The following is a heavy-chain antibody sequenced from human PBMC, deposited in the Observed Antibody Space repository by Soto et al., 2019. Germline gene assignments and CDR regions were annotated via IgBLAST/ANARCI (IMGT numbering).Heavy chain of an antibody. CDR2: IYSGGYT. CDR1: GFTVSNNY. Sequence: EVQLVESGGGLIQPGGSLRLSCAVSGFTVSNNYMSWVRQAPGKGLEGVSVIYSGGYTAYGDSVKGRFTISRDNSKNTLLHQKKSPGGGGRAVDYGAAQRGGGGYWGQGTLVTVSS. J-gene: IGHJ4*02. CDR3: AAQRGGGGY. V-gene: IGHV3-53*01. D-gene: IGHD6-25*01.